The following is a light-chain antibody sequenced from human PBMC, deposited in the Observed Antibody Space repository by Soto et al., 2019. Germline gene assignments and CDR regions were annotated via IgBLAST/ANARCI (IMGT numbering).Light chain of an antibody. J-gene: IGKJ1*01. CDR3: QQVNSYPRM. V-gene: IGKV1-9*01. Sequence: DIQLTQSPSFLSASLGARVTITCRASQGISRYLAWYQQKPGRDPKLLIYAASTLQSGVPSRFSGRGSGPELTLTSSGRQPVDFASYYCQQVNSYPRMFGLGTKVEIK. CDR1: QGISRY. CDR2: AAS.